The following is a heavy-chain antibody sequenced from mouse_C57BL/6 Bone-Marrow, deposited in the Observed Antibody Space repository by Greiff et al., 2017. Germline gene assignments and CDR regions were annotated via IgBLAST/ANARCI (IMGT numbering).Heavy chain of an antibody. D-gene: IGHD1-1*01. Sequence: VQVVESGAELAKPGASVKLSCKASGYTFTSYWMHWVKQRPGQGLEWIGYINPSSGYTKYNQKFKDKATLTADKSSSTAYMQLSSLTYEDSAVYYCAGDYYGSSYVDDWGQGTTLTVSS. CDR3: AGDYYGSSYVDD. V-gene: IGHV1-7*01. CDR1: GYTFTSYW. J-gene: IGHJ2*01. CDR2: INPSSGYT.